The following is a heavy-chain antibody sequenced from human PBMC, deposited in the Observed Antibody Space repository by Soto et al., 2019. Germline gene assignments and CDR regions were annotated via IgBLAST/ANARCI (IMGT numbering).Heavy chain of an antibody. Sequence: QVQLQESGPGLVKPSETLSLTCTVSGGSISSYYWSWIRQPPGKGLEWIGYIYYSGSTNYNPSFKSRVTISVDTSKNQFSLKLSSVTAADTAVYYCERRYGGTFDYWGQGTLVTVSS. CDR2: IYYSGST. V-gene: IGHV4-59*08. CDR3: ERRYGGTFDY. D-gene: IGHD2-15*01. J-gene: IGHJ4*02. CDR1: GGSISSYY.